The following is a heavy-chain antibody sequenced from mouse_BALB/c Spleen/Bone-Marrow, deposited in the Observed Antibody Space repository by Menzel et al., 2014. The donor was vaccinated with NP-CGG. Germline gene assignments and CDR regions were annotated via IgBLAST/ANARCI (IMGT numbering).Heavy chain of an antibody. CDR3: ASYRYGWYFDV. CDR2: IDPAIFT. J-gene: IGHJ1*01. CDR1: GFNIKDTY. Sequence: VQLQQSGAELVKPGASVKLSCTASGFNIKDTYLHWVSQRPEQGLDWIGRIDPAIFTKYDPKFQGKATITADTSSNTACLHLSSLTSEDTAVYYCASYRYGWYFDVWGAGTTVTVSS. D-gene: IGHD2-14*01. V-gene: IGHV14-3*02.